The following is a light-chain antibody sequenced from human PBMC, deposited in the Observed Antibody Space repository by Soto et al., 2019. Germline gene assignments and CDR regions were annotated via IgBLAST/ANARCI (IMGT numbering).Light chain of an antibody. V-gene: IGLV1-44*01. CDR2: SNN. CDR1: SANIESYT. J-gene: IGLJ2*01. CDR3: SAWDDSLKAVV. Sequence: QSVLTQPPSASGTRGQRVTISCSGSSANIESYTVNWYQQVPGTAPKLLIYSNNQRPSGVPDRFSGSKSGTSASLAISGLQSEDEADYYCSAWDDSLKAVVFGGGTKLTVL.